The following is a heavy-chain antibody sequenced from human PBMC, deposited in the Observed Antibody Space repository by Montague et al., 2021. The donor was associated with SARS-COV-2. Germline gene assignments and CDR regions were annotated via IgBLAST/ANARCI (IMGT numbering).Heavy chain of an antibody. Sequence: SETLSLTCAVSGGSISISNWWSLVRQPPGKGLEWVGEISESGRTNYNPSLESRVTISVDKSKKHFSLKMSSVTAADTAVYYCARVGGYVNSPPRWGQGTLVTVSS. CDR3: ARVGGYVNSPPR. CDR1: GGSISISNW. D-gene: IGHD3-22*01. J-gene: IGHJ4*02. CDR2: ISESGRT. V-gene: IGHV4-4*02.